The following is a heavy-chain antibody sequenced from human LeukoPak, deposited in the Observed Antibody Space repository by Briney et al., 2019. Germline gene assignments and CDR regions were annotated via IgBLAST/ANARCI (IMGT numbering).Heavy chain of an antibody. CDR2: IYYSGST. V-gene: IGHV4-39*07. Sequence: SETLSLTCTVSGGSISSSSYYWGWIRQPPGKGLEWIGSIYYSGSTYYNPSLKSRVTISVDTSKNQFSLKLSSVTAADTAVYYCARDDPYCSSTSCTDYWGQGTLVTVSS. D-gene: IGHD2-2*01. CDR1: GGSISSSSYY. J-gene: IGHJ4*02. CDR3: ARDDPYCSSTSCTDY.